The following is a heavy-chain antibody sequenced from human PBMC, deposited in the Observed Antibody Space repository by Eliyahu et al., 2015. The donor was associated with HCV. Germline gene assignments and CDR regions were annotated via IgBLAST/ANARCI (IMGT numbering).Heavy chain of an antibody. CDR3: ARVWSSGDAFDI. Sequence: QVQLQESGPGLVKPSQTLSVTCVISGDXVSSXTAAWHWIRQSPSRALXWLGRTYYRSKWYNDYAVSVKSRISIDPDTSKNQFSLQLNTVTPEDTAMYYCARVWSSGDAFDIWGQGTMVTVSS. J-gene: IGHJ3*02. V-gene: IGHV6-1*01. CDR1: GDXVSSXTAA. CDR2: TYYRSKWYN. D-gene: IGHD3-3*01.